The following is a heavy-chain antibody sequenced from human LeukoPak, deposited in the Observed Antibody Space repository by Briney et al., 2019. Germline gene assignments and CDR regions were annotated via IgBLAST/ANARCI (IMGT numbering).Heavy chain of an antibody. Sequence: ASVKVSCKASGYTFTGYYMHWVRQAPGQGLEWMGWINPNSGGTNYAQKFQGRATMTRDTSISTAYMELSRLRSDDTAVYYCARGLGSSSWYFYWGQGTLVTVSS. CDR2: INPNSGGT. CDR3: ARGLGSSSWYFY. CDR1: GYTFTGYY. D-gene: IGHD6-13*01. V-gene: IGHV1-2*02. J-gene: IGHJ4*02.